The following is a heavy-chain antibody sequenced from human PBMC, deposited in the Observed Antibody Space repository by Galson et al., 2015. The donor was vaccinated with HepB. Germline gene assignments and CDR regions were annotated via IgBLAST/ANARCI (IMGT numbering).Heavy chain of an antibody. CDR3: ARLENYYDSSGYYYRAFDI. V-gene: IGHV1-18*04. CDR1: GYTFTSYG. Sequence: SVKVSCKASGYTFTSYGISWVRQAPGQGLEWMGWISAYNGNTNYAQKLQGRVTMTTDTSTSTAYMELRSLRSDDTAVYYCARLENYYDSSGYYYRAFDIWGQGTMVTVSS. J-gene: IGHJ3*02. CDR2: ISAYNGNT. D-gene: IGHD3-22*01.